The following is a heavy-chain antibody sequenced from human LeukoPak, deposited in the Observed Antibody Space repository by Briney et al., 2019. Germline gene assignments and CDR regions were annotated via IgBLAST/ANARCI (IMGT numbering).Heavy chain of an antibody. J-gene: IGHJ2*01. CDR3: ARMAAAGTWYFDL. V-gene: IGHV1-46*01. Sequence: ASVKVSCKTSGYTFTNSFLIWLRQAPGQGLEGMGIINPNSASTTYAQKFQGRVTMTRDTSTSTVYMELSSLRSEDTAVYYCARMAAAGTWYFDLWGRGTLVTVSS. CDR2: INPNSAST. CDR1: GYTFTNSF. D-gene: IGHD6-13*01.